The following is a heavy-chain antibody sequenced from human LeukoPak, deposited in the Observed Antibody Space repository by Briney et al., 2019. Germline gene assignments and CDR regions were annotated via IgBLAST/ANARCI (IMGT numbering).Heavy chain of an antibody. CDR2: TYYRSKWYT. D-gene: IGHD5-18*01. J-gene: IGHJ4*02. V-gene: IGHV6-1*01. Sequence: SQTLSLTCTISGDSVFSNSAAWNWIRQSPSRGLEWLGGTYYRSKWYTDYALSVKSRITINPDTSKNQFSLQLNSVTPEDTAVYYCARGYGYYFDYWGQGTLVTVS. CDR3: ARGYGYYFDY. CDR1: GDSVFSNSAA.